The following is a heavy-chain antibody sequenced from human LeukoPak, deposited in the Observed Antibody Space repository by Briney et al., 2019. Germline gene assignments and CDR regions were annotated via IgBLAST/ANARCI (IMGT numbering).Heavy chain of an antibody. J-gene: IGHJ4*02. Sequence: GGSLRLFCAAYGFNFNDYAMHWVRQAPGKGLEWVSGISWNSGSKGYADSVKGRFTISRDNSKKSLYLQMNSLRPEDTALYYCAKSLDSSGWHFDYWGQGTLVTVSS. V-gene: IGHV3-9*01. CDR1: GFNFNDYA. CDR3: AKSLDSSGWHFDY. CDR2: ISWNSGSK. D-gene: IGHD6-19*01.